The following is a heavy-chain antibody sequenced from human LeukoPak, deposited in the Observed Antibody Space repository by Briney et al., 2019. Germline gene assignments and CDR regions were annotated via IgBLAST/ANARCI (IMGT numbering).Heavy chain of an antibody. CDR3: ARAHSTRDTAMVTGYYYYYYYMDV. CDR1: GGTFSSYA. V-gene: IGHV1-69*06. Sequence: ASVKVSCKASGGTFSSYAISWVRQAPGQGLEWMGGIIPIFGTANYAQKFQGRVTITADKSTSTAYMELSSLRSEDTAVYYCARAHSTRDTAMVTGYYYYYYYMDVWGKGTTVTVSS. J-gene: IGHJ6*03. CDR2: IIPIFGTA. D-gene: IGHD5-18*01.